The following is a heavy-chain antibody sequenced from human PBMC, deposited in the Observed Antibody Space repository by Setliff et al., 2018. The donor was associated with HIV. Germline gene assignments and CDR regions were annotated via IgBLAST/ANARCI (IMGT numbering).Heavy chain of an antibody. CDR2: ISGSGGST. J-gene: IGHJ6*02. CDR3: ARDSRVGWVFTYGMDV. V-gene: IGHV3-23*01. D-gene: IGHD6-13*01. Sequence: PGGSLRLSCAASGFTFSSYAMSWVRQAPGKGLEWVSAISGSGGSTYYADSVKGRFTISRDNSKNTLFLQMNSLRPEDTAVYYCARDSRVGWVFTYGMDVWGQGTLVTVSS. CDR1: GFTFSSYA.